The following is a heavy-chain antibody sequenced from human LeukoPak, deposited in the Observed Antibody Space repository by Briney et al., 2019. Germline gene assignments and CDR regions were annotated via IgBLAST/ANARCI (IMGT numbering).Heavy chain of an antibody. Sequence: KPSQTLSLTCTVSGGSISSGSYYWSWIRQPAGKGLEWIGYIYYKGNTNYNPSLKSRVTISVDTSKNQFSLKLSSVTAADTAVYYCARGDYYGSGSYFWFDPWGQGTLVTVSS. CDR3: ARGDYYGSGSYFWFDP. V-gene: IGHV4-61*09. J-gene: IGHJ5*02. CDR1: GGSISSGSYY. CDR2: IYYKGNT. D-gene: IGHD3-10*01.